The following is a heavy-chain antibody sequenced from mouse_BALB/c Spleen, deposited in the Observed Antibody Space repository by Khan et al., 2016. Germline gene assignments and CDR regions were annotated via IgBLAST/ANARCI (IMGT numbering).Heavy chain of an antibody. CDR2: ISYSGST. V-gene: IGHV3-8*02. Sequence: VQLKESGPSLVKPSQTLSLTCSVTGDSITSGYWNWIRKFPGNKLEYMGYISYSGSTYYNPSLKSRISITRDTSKNQYYLQLNSVTTEYTATYYCARWLYDYDWFAYWGQGTLVTVSA. CDR3: ARWLYDYDWFAY. D-gene: IGHD2-4*01. CDR1: GDSITSGY. J-gene: IGHJ3*01.